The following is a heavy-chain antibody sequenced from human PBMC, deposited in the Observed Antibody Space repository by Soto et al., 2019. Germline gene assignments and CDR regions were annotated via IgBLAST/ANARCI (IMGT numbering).Heavy chain of an antibody. D-gene: IGHD4-17*01. J-gene: IGHJ4*02. CDR3: AREYGDRGETFDY. CDR1: GFIFSSYA. CDR2: ISYDGSNK. Sequence: QVQLVESGGGVVQPGRSLRLSCAASGFIFSSYAMHWVRQAPGKGLEWVAVISYDGSNKYYADSVKGRFTISRDNSRNTPFLKRNSLGAEDPAVYSCAREYGDRGETFDYWGQGTLVTVSS. V-gene: IGHV3-30-3*01.